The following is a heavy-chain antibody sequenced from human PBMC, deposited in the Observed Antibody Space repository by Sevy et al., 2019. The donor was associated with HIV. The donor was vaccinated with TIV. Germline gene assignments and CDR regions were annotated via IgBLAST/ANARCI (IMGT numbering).Heavy chain of an antibody. CDR2: ISYDGSNK. CDR3: ARVGYCGGDCYFPSGAFDI. V-gene: IGHV3-30-3*01. CDR1: GFTFSSYA. J-gene: IGHJ3*02. Sequence: GGSLRLSCAASGFTFSSYAMHWVRQAPGKGLEWVAVISYDGSNKYYAHSVKGRFTISRDNSKNTLYLQMNSLRAEDTAVYYCARVGYCGGDCYFPSGAFDIWGQGTMVTVSS. D-gene: IGHD2-21*02.